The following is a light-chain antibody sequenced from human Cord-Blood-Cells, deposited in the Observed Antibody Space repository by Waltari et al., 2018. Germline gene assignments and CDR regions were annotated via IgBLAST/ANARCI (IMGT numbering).Light chain of an antibody. CDR1: QSISSY. J-gene: IGKJ2*02. CDR3: QQSYSTPRT. CDR2: AAS. V-gene: IGKV1-39*01. Sequence: DIQMTQSPSSLSGSVGDRVTITCRASQSISSYLNWYQQKQGKAPKLLIYAASSLQSGVPSRFSGSGSCAYFTLTISSLQPEDFATYYCQQSYSTPRTFGQGAKLEIK.